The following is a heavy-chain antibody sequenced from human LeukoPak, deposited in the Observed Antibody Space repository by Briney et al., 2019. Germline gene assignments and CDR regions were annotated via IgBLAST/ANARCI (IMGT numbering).Heavy chain of an antibody. CDR2: INGSGSFT. Sequence: GGSLRLSCAASGFTFSNYVMGWVRQDPGKGLQWVSIINGSGSFTSYADSVKGRLTISRDNSKNTLYLQMNSLRAEDTAVYYCAIDPNWGTHSWGQGVLVTVSS. CDR1: GFTFSNYV. V-gene: IGHV3-23*01. D-gene: IGHD7-27*01. CDR3: AIDPNWGTHS. J-gene: IGHJ4*02.